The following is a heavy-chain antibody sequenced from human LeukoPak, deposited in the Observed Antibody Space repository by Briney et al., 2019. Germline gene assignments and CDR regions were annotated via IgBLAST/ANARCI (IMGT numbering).Heavy chain of an antibody. CDR2: ISYDGSNK. J-gene: IGHJ4*02. Sequence: QPGRSLRLSCAASGFTFSSYGMHWVRQAPGKGLEWVAVISYDGSNKYYADSVKGRFTISRDNSKNTLYLQMNSLRVEDTAVYYCARDLRSAADYWGQGTLVTVSS. V-gene: IGHV3-30*03. CDR3: ARDLRSAADY. CDR1: GFTFSSYG.